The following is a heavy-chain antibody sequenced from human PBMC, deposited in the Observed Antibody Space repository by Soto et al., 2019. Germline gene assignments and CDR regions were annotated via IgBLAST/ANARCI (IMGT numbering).Heavy chain of an antibody. CDR3: ARLADNFDY. Sequence: SETLSLTCTVSGGSISSGGYYWSWIRQPPGKGLEWIGEINHSGSTNYNPSLKSRVTISVDTSKNQFSLKLSSVTAADTAVYYCARLADNFDYWGQGTLVTVSS. V-gene: IGHV4-39*07. J-gene: IGHJ4*02. CDR2: INHSGST. D-gene: IGHD2-15*01. CDR1: GGSISSGGYY.